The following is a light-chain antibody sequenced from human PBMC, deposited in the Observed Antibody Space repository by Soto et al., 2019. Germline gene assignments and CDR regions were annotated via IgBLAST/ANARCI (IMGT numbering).Light chain of an antibody. V-gene: IGLV1-51*02. CDR2: ENN. CDR3: GTWDSSLSAGRV. CDR1: SSNIGNNY. Sequence: QSVLTXPPSVSAAPGQKVTISCSGSSSNIGNNYVSWYQQLPGTAPKLLIYENNKRPSGIPDRFSGSKSGTSATLGITGLQTGDEADYYCGTWDSSLSAGRVFGTGTKVTVL. J-gene: IGLJ1*01.